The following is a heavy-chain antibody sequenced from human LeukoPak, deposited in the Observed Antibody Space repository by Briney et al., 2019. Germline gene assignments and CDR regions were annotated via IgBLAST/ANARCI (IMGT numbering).Heavy chain of an antibody. CDR2: INSDGITT. V-gene: IGHV3-74*01. J-gene: IGHJ4*02. CDR1: GFTFSGDW. Sequence: GGSLRLSCVASGFTFSGDWMHWVRHAPGKGLVWVSRINSDGITTTYADSVKGRFTISRDNARNTLYLQMNSLRAEDTAVYYCARANSGFYFDYWGQGTLVTVSS. CDR3: ARANSGFYFDY. D-gene: IGHD6-19*01.